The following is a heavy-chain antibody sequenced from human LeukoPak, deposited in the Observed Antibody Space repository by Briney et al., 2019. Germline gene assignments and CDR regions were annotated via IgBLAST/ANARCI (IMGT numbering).Heavy chain of an antibody. J-gene: IGHJ4*02. V-gene: IGHV3-53*01. CDR1: GFIVSSNF. CDR2: IYSGGTT. D-gene: IGHD3-10*01. CDR3: ARGYQSPHYYGSGTYPYYFDY. Sequence: GGSLRLSCAASGFIVSSNFMSWVRQAPGKGLEWVSVIYSGGTTYYADSVKGRFTISRDNSKNTLYLQMNSLRAEDTAVYYCARGYQSPHYYGSGTYPYYFDYWGQGTLVTVSS.